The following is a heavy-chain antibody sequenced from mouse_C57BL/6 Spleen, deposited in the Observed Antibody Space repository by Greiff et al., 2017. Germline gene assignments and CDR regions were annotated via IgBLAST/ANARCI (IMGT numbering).Heavy chain of an antibody. D-gene: IGHD2-3*01. CDR1: GFTFSDYG. CDR3: ARLRDGYYPRPYFDY. V-gene: IGHV5-17*01. CDR2: ISSGSSTI. Sequence: EVKLVESGGGLVKPGGSLKLSCAASGFTFSDYGMHWVRQAPEKGLEWVAYISSGSSTIYYADTVKGRFTISRDNAKNTLFLQMTSLRSEDTAMYYCARLRDGYYPRPYFDYWGQGTTLTVSS. J-gene: IGHJ2*01.